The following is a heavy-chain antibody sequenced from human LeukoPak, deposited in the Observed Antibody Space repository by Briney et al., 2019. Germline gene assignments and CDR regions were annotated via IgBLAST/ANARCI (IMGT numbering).Heavy chain of an antibody. CDR2: IYYTGST. CDR3: AGAREFLRGVIDRFDS. Sequence: SETLSLTCSVSAGSISAYYWNWIRQPPGKGLEWIGHIYYTGSTNYNPSLKSRVTISVDTSKNQFSLKLTSVTAADTAIYYCAGAREFLRGVIDRFDSWGQGTLVTVSS. CDR1: AGSISAYY. J-gene: IGHJ4*02. V-gene: IGHV4-59*01. D-gene: IGHD3-10*01.